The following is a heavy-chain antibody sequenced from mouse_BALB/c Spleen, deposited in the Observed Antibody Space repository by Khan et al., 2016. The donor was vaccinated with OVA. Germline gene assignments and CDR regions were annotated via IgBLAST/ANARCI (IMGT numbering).Heavy chain of an antibody. V-gene: IGHV5-6-3*01. CDR3: ARMARTIN. CDR2: INSNGGST. Sequence: EVELVASGGGLVQPGGSLKLSCAASGFTFSSYGMSWVRQTPDKRLELVATINSNGGSTYYPDSVKGRFTISRDNAKNTLYLQSSSLKSEDTAMYYCARMARTINWGQGTTLTVSS. CDR1: GFTFSSYG. J-gene: IGHJ2*01.